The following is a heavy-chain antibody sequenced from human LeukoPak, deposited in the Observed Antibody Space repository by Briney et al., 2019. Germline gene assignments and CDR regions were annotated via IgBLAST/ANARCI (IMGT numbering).Heavy chain of an antibody. Sequence: TSETLSLTCTVSGGSISGYYWSWIRQPPGKGLEWIGYIYYSGSTNYNPPLKSRVTISVDTSKNQFSLKLSSVTAADTAVYYCARGQTYYYYGMDVWGQGTTVTVSS. CDR2: IYYSGST. J-gene: IGHJ6*02. CDR3: ARGQTYYYYGMDV. V-gene: IGHV4-59*01. CDR1: GGSISGYY.